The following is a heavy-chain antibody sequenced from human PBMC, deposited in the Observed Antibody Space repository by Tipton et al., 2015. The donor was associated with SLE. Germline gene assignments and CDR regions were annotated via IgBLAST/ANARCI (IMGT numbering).Heavy chain of an antibody. CDR2: IYYSGST. CDR3: ARHYMQQLSDFDY. CDR1: GGSISSYY. Sequence: LRLSCTVSGGSISSYYWSWIRQPPGKGLEWIGYIYYSGSTNYNPSLKSRVTISVDTSKNQFSLKLSSVTAADTAVYYCARHYMQQLSDFDYWGQGTLVTVSS. D-gene: IGHD6-13*01. V-gene: IGHV4-59*08. J-gene: IGHJ4*02.